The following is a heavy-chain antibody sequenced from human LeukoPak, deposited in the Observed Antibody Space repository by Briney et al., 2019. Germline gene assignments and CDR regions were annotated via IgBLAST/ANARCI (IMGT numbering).Heavy chain of an antibody. Sequence: GGSLRLSCTASGFTFSSYAMSWVRQAPGKGLEWVSYISSSSSTIYYADSVKGRFTISRDNAKNSLYLQMNSLRAEDTAVYYCARDDYYDSSGTIYFDYWGQGTLVTVSS. CDR2: ISSSSSTI. D-gene: IGHD3-22*01. V-gene: IGHV3-48*04. CDR3: ARDDYYDSSGTIYFDY. J-gene: IGHJ4*02. CDR1: GFTFSSYA.